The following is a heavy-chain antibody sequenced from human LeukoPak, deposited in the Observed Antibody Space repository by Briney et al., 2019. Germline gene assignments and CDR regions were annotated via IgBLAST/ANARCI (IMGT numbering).Heavy chain of an antibody. CDR3: AKLIPLSQRELRNALDI. J-gene: IGHJ3*02. CDR1: GFTFSSYA. V-gene: IGHV3-23*01. CDR2: ISGSGGST. Sequence: AGGSLRLSCAASGFTFSSYAMSWVRQAPGKGLEWVSAISGSGGSTYYADSVKGRFTISRDNSKNTLYLQMNSLRAEDTAVYYCAKLIPLSQRELRNALDIWGQGTMVTVSS. D-gene: IGHD1-26*01.